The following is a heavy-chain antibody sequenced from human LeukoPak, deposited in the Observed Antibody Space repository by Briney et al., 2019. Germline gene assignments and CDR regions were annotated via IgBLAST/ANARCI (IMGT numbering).Heavy chain of an antibody. CDR3: ARDPNGDYIGAFDF. Sequence: GGSLRLSCAASGFTFSIYAMHWVRQAPGKGLEWVSSIRGASGATNYADSVQGRFTISRDNSKSTLYLQMNSLRAEDTATYFWARDPNGDYIGAFDFWGQGTLVTVSS. CDR2: IRGASGAT. CDR1: GFTFSIYA. J-gene: IGHJ3*01. D-gene: IGHD4-17*01. V-gene: IGHV3-23*01.